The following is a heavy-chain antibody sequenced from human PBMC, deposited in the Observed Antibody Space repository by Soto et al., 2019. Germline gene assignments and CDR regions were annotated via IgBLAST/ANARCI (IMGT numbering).Heavy chain of an antibody. J-gene: IGHJ4*02. CDR1: GYTFTHYY. CDR3: ARDVAAGDH. CDR2: INPASGST. V-gene: IGHV1-46*04. D-gene: IGHD6-13*01. Sequence: HVQLVQYGAEVKKPGASVKLSCRTSGYTFTHYYIHWVRQAPGQGLEWLAIINPASGSTNYAQDLQGRVTLTVDTSTTTVYMELSGLSAEDTAILYCARDVAAGDHWGQGTLVTVSS.